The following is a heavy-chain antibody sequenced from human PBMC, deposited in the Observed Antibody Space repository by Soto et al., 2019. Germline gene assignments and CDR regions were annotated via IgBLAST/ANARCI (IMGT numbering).Heavy chain of an antibody. D-gene: IGHD2-2*01. J-gene: IGHJ6*03. CDR2: IHYSGST. V-gene: IGHV4-59*08. CDR1: GGSISSYY. Sequence: PSETLSLTCTVSGGSISSYYWSWIRQPPGKGLEWIGYIHYSGSTNYNPSLKSRVTISVDTSKNQFSLKLSSVTAADTAVYYCARRVVVVPAAQYYYYYMDVWGKGTTVTVSS. CDR3: ARRVVVVPAAQYYYYYMDV.